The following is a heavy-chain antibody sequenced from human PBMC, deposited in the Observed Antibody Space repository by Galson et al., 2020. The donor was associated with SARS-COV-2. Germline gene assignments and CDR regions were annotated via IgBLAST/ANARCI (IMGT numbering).Heavy chain of an antibody. CDR2: IYDTGST. CDR3: AREYFGSRSSVWFDT. V-gene: IGHV4-30-4*07. CDR1: GVSFSSGGYS. Sequence: SETLSLTCTVSGVSFSSGGYSWSWIRHPPGKGLEWIGYIYDTGSTYYNPSLKSRVIMSVDRSKNQFSLTLSSVTAADTAVYYCAREYFGSRSSVWFDTWGQGTRVTVSS. J-gene: IGHJ5*02. D-gene: IGHD2-2*01.